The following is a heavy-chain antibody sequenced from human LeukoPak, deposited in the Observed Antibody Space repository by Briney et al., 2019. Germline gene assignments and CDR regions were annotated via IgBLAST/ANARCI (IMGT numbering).Heavy chain of an antibody. J-gene: IGHJ4*02. D-gene: IGHD2-2*01. CDR3: ARGPSIVVVPAAPFDY. CDR2: IYYSGST. V-gene: IGHV4-59*01. CDR1: GGSISSYY. Sequence: SETLSLTCTVSGGSISSYYWSWIRQPPGKGLEWIGYIYYSGSTNYNPSLKSRVTISVDTSKNQFSLKLSSVTAADTAVYYCARGPSIVVVPAAPFDYWGQGTLVTVSS.